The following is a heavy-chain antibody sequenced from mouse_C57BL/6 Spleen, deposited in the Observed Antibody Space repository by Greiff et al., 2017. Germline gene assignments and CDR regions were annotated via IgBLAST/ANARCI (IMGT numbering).Heavy chain of an antibody. D-gene: IGHD6-1*01. J-gene: IGHJ3*01. CDR1: GYTFTSYW. CDR2: IHPNSGST. V-gene: IGHV1-64*01. CDR3: AALSTPFAY. Sequence: QVQLQQPGAELVKPGASVKLSCKASGYTFTSYWMHWVKQRPGQGLEWIGMIHPNSGSTNYNEKFKGKATLTIDKSSSPAYMQLSSLTSEDSAVYYCAALSTPFAYWGQGTLVTVSA.